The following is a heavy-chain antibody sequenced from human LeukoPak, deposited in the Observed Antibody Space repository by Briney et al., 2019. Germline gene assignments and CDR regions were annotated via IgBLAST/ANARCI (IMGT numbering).Heavy chain of an antibody. Sequence: SETLSLTCTVSGGSISSYYWSWIRQPAGKGLEWIGRIYTSGSTNYNPSLKRRVTISVDTSKNQFSLQLSSVTAADTAVYYCARMDTAMVEGPWGQGTLVTVSS. V-gene: IGHV4-4*07. J-gene: IGHJ5*02. CDR3: ARMDTAMVEGP. CDR2: IYTSGST. CDR1: GGSISSYY. D-gene: IGHD5-18*01.